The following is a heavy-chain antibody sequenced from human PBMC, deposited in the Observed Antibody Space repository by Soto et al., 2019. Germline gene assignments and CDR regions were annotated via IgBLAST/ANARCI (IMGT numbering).Heavy chain of an antibody. CDR3: VRGGGYSYYFDY. J-gene: IGHJ4*02. D-gene: IGHD5-18*01. CDR2: IYYSGST. V-gene: IGHV4-59*01. Sequence: QVQLQESGPGLVKPSETLSLTCTVSGGSISSYYWSWIRQPPGKGLEWIGYIYYSGSTNYNPSLKSRVTISVDTSKNQFSLKLSSVTAADTAVYYCVRGGGYSYYFDYWGQGTLVTVSS. CDR1: GGSISSYY.